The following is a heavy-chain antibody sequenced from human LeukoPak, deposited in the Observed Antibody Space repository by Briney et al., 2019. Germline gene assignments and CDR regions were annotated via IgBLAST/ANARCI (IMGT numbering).Heavy chain of an antibody. CDR1: GFTFSDYY. V-gene: IGHV3-11*04. Sequence: GGSLRLSCAASGFTFSDYYMSWIRQAPGKGLEWVSYISSSGSTIYYADSVKGRFTISRDNAKNSLYLQMNSLRAEDTAVYYCAREGSSSQAYYYMDVWGKGITVTVSS. CDR2: ISSSGSTI. J-gene: IGHJ6*03. D-gene: IGHD6-13*01. CDR3: AREGSSSQAYYYMDV.